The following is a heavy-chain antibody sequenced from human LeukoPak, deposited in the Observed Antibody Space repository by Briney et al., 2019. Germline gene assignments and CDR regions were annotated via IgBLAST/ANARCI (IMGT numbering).Heavy chain of an antibody. CDR2: INGIGGST. D-gene: IGHD2-8*02. Sequence: GGSLRLSCAASGFTFSNYAMNWVRQAPGKGLEWVSSINGIGGSTYYADSVKGRFTISRDNSKNTLYLQMNSLRAEDTAVYYCATYRQVLLPFESWGQGTLVTVSS. V-gene: IGHV3-23*01. CDR3: ATYRQVLLPFES. CDR1: GFTFSNYA. J-gene: IGHJ4*02.